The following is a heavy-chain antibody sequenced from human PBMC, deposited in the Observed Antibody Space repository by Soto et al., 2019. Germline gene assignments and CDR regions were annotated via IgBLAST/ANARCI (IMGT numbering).Heavy chain of an antibody. D-gene: IGHD4-17*01. Sequence: GESLKLSRKGSGYFYSRHLLGWVRQMAGKGLEWIGFIYPGDSDTKYSPSFQGQVTISADKSTNTAYLQWSTLKASDTAMYYCGRSPGLIPTVMEDWGQGTLVNVSS. CDR3: GRSPGLIPTVMED. CDR2: IYPGDSDT. J-gene: IGHJ4*02. CDR1: GYFYSRHL. V-gene: IGHV5-51*01.